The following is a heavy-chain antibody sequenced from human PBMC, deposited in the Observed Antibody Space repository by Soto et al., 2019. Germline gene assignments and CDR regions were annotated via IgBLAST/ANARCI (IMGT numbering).Heavy chain of an antibody. V-gene: IGHV1-2*04. J-gene: IGHJ6*02. Sequence: ASVKVSCKASGYTFTGYYMHCVRQAPGQGLEWMGWINPNSGGTNYAQKFQGWVTMTRDTSISTAYMELSRLRSDDTAVYYCAREGRYSFPYYYGMDVWGQGTTVTVSS. CDR1: GYTFTGYY. CDR3: AREGRYSFPYYYGMDV. D-gene: IGHD5-18*01. CDR2: INPNSGGT.